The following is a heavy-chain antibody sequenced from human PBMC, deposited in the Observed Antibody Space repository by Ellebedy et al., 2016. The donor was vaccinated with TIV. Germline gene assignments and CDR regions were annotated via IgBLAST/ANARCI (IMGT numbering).Heavy chain of an antibody. J-gene: IGHJ4*02. CDR1: GLTFSSRW. Sequence: PGGSLRLSCAASGLTFSSRWMSWVRQAPGKGLEWVANIQQDSSNKDYVDSVRGRFTVSRDNAKDSLYLQMNSLRAEDTAVYYCASEWAGFDYWGQGILVTVSS. D-gene: IGHD1-26*01. CDR2: IQQDSSNK. CDR3: ASEWAGFDY. V-gene: IGHV3-7*03.